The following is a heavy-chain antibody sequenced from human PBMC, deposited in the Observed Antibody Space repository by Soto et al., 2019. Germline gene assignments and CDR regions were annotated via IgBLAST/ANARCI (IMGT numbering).Heavy chain of an antibody. V-gene: IGHV1-3*01. CDR1: GYTFSNYG. J-gene: IGHJ2*01. CDR3: ARSGYSSGWYHWYFDF. CDR2: INAGDGNT. D-gene: IGHD6-19*01. Sequence: ASVKVSCKASGYTFSNYGIHWVRQAPGQRLEWMGWINAGDGNTKYSEKFQGRVTITRDTSASTAYMELSSLRSEDTAVYYCARSGYSSGWYHWYFDFWGRGTLVTVSS.